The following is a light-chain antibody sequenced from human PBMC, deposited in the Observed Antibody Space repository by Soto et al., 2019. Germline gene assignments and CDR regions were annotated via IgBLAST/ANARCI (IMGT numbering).Light chain of an antibody. J-gene: IGLJ3*02. CDR3: QTWGTGPWV. CDR2: LNYDGSH. Sequence: QLVLTQSPSASASLGASVKLTCTLSSGHSNYAIAWHQQQPEKGPRYLMKLNYDGSHSKGDGIPDRFSGSSSGAERYLTISRLQSEDEADYYCQTWGTGPWVFGGGTQLTVL. V-gene: IGLV4-69*01. CDR1: SGHSNYA.